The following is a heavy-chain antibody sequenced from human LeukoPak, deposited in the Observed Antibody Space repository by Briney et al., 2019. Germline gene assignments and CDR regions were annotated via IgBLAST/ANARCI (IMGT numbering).Heavy chain of an antibody. V-gene: IGHV3-66*01. J-gene: IGHJ6*02. CDR2: IDSDGST. D-gene: IGHD4-17*01. CDR1: GFTVSNSY. CDR3: ARTYGDYDYYYGLDV. Sequence: PVGSLRLSCAASGFTVSNSYMAWVRQAPGKGLEWASVIDSDGSTYYADSVKGRFTISRDNSKNTLFLQMNSLGAEDTAVYYCARTYGDYDYYYGLDVWGQGTTVTVSS.